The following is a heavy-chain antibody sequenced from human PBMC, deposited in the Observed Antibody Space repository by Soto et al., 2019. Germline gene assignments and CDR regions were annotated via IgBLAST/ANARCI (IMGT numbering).Heavy chain of an antibody. V-gene: IGHV3-7*01. J-gene: IGHJ4*02. CDR2: IKQDGSEK. CDR1: GFTFSSYW. D-gene: IGHD5-12*01. CDR3: ARKIRGWLQFFDY. Sequence: GGSLRLSCAASGFTFSSYWMSWVRQAPGKGLEWVANIKQDGSEKYYVDSVKGRFTISRDNAKNSLYLQMNSLRAEDTAVYYCARKIRGWLQFFDYWGQGXLVTVSS.